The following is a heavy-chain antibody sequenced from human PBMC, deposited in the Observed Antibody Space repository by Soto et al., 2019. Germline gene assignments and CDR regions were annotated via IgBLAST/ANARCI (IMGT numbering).Heavy chain of an antibody. D-gene: IGHD5-12*01. CDR2: IYYRGDT. CDR1: GGSMSSTDYY. CDR3: ARDGGAMATND. Sequence: QVQLQESGPGLVKPSQTLSLTCTVSGGSMSSTDYYWSWVRQPPGKGLEWIGYIYYRGDTYYNPSLKRRVTISQDTSKSQFSLRLNSVTAADTAVYYCARDGGAMATNDWGQGTLVTVSS. V-gene: IGHV4-30-4*01. J-gene: IGHJ1*01.